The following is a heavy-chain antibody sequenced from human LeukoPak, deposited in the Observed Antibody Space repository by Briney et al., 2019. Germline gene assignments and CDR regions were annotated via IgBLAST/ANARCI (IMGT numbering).Heavy chain of an antibody. J-gene: IGHJ6*03. CDR1: GFTFSSYA. V-gene: IGHV3-30-3*01. CDR3: VRVSRIDYGANPEGDV. D-gene: IGHD4/OR15-4a*01. CDR2: ISYDGSNK. Sequence: GGSLRLSCAASGFTFSSYAMHWVRQAPGKGLEWVAVISYDGSNKYYADSVKGRFTISRDNSKNTLYLQMNSLRAEDTAVYYCVRVSRIDYGANPEGDVWGKGITVIVSS.